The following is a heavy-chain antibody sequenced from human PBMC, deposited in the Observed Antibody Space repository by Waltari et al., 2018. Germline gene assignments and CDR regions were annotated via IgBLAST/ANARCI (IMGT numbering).Heavy chain of an antibody. CDR1: GGSISSYY. J-gene: IGHJ6*03. V-gene: IGHV4-59*01. CDR2: IYYSRNT. CDR3: ARVGMITFGGVIVSDYYYMGV. Sequence: QVQLQESGPGLVKPSETLSLTCTVSGGSISSYYWSWIRQPPGKGLEWIGYIYYSRNTNYNPTLKSRVTISVETSKIQISRKLSSVTAADTAFYYCARVGMITFGGVIVSDYYYMGVWGKGTTVTISS. D-gene: IGHD3-16*02.